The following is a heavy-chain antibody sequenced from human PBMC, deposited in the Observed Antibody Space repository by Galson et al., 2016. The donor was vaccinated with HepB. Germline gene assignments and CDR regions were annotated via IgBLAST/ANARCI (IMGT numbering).Heavy chain of an antibody. CDR1: GFAFSAFG. CDR2: MWHDGWTT. V-gene: IGHV3-33*01. D-gene: IGHD1-26*01. Sequence: SLRLSCAASGFAFSAFGMHWVRQAPGKGLERVADMWHDGWTTHYADSMKGRFTISSDNSLPTLYLHVSTLRVEDTAVYYCARSSPVGATHAGLDYWGQGTLVTVSS. CDR3: ARSSPVGATHAGLDY. J-gene: IGHJ4*02.